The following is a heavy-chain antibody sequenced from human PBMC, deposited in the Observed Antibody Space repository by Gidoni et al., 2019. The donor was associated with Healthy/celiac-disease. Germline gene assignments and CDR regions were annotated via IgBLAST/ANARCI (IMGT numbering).Heavy chain of an antibody. CDR1: GFPFSSYA. CDR3: ARELAGYYFDY. V-gene: IGHV3-30-3*01. Sequence: QVQLVESGGGVVQPGRSLRLSCAASGFPFSSYAMHWVRQAPGKGLEWVAVISYDGSNKYYADSVKGRFTISRDNSKNTLYLQMNSLRAEDTAVYYCARELAGYYFDYWGQGTLVTVSS. D-gene: IGHD6-19*01. J-gene: IGHJ4*02. CDR2: ISYDGSNK.